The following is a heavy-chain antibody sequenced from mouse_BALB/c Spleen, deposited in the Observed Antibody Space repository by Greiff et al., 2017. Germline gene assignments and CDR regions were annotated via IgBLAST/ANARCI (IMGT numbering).Heavy chain of an antibody. V-gene: IGHV1-7*01. CDR2: INPSTGYT. CDR1: GYTFTSYW. D-gene: IGHD1-1*01. J-gene: IGHJ1*01. Sequence: QVQLKQSGAELAKPGASVKMSCKASGYTFTSYWMHWVNQRPGQGLEWIGYINPSTGYTEYNQKFKDKATLTADKSSSTAYMQLSSLTSEDSAVYYCARRDYGRARGYFDVWGAGTTVTVSS. CDR3: ARRDYGRARGYFDV.